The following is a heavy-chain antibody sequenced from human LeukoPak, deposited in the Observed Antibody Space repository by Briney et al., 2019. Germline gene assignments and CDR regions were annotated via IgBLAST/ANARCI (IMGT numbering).Heavy chain of an antibody. CDR1: GFTFSSYW. CDR3: ARDQGQWLGYYYYYYMDV. D-gene: IGHD6-19*01. V-gene: IGHV3-74*01. J-gene: IGHJ6*03. Sequence: GGSLRLSCAASGFTFSSYWMHGVRQAPGKGLVWVSRINSDGSSTSYADSVKGRFTISRDNAKNTLYLQMNSLRAEDTAVYYCARDQGQWLGYYYYYYMDVWGKGTTVTVSS. CDR2: INSDGSST.